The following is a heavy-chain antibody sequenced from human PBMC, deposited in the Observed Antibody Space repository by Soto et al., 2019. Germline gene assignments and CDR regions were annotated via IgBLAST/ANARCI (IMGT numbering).Heavy chain of an antibody. CDR3: ARRNGVQLWLDQTLPFYYYGMDV. D-gene: IGHD5-18*01. Sequence: SVKVSCKASGGTFSSYAISWVRQAPGQGLEWMGGIIPIFGTANYAQKFQGRVTITADESTSTAYMELSSLRSEDTAVYYCARRNGVQLWLDQTLPFYYYGMDVWAKGPRSPSP. CDR2: IIPIFGTA. CDR1: GGTFSSYA. V-gene: IGHV1-69*13. J-gene: IGHJ6*02.